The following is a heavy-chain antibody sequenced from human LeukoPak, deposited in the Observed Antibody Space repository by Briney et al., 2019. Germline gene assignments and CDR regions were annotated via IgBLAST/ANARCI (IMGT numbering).Heavy chain of an antibody. V-gene: IGHV3-74*01. CDR3: ARDTVSGSGSLDY. Sequence: GGSLRLSCAASRFSFSNYWMHWVRQAPGKGLVWVSRVKSDGSNPSYADSVKGRFTISRDNAENMLYLQMNTLGAEDTAVYYCARDTVSGSGSLDYWGQGTLVTVSS. J-gene: IGHJ4*02. CDR2: VKSDGSNP. D-gene: IGHD3-10*01. CDR1: RFSFSNYW.